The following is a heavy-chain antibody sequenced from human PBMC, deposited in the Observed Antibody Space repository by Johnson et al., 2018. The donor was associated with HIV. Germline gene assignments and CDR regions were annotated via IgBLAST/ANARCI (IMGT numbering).Heavy chain of an antibody. CDR3: AREGWYGDYVDAFDV. J-gene: IGHJ3*01. CDR1: GFTFDDYA. CDR2: ISWNSGSI. Sequence: VQLVESGGGLVQPGRSLRLSCAAYGFTFDDYAMHWVRQAPGKGLEWVSGISWNSGSIGYADSVKGRFTISRDNAKNSLYLQMNSLRAEDRALYYCAREGWYGDYVDAFDVWGQGTMVTVSS. D-gene: IGHD4-17*01. V-gene: IGHV3-9*01.